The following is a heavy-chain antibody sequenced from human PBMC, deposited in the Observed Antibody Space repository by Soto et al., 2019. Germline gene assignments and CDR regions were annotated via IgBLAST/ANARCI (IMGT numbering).Heavy chain of an antibody. D-gene: IGHD6-13*01. CDR1: GGSISSFY. Sequence: PSETLSLPCTVSGGSISSFYVLWIRQPAGKGLEWIGRIYSGGRNNYNPSLKSRVTMSVDTSKNQFSLRLSSVTAADTAMYYCARGSSRWDYWGQGTLVTFSS. CDR3: ARGSSRWDY. J-gene: IGHJ4*02. V-gene: IGHV4-4*07. CDR2: IYSGGRN.